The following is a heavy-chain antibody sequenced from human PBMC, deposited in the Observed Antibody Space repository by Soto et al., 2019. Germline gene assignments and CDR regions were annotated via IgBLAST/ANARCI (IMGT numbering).Heavy chain of an antibody. CDR1: TYSISSYY. CDR2: IYYSGTS. Sequence: SETLSLTCRFSTYSISSYYWSWIRKPPGKGLEWIGYIYYSGTSNYNPSLKSRVTISLDTSKNQFSLKLSSVTAADTAVYYCASMYSSSWYYFDSWGQGIPVTVSS. J-gene: IGHJ4*02. CDR3: ASMYSSSWYYFDS. D-gene: IGHD6-13*01. V-gene: IGHV4-59*01.